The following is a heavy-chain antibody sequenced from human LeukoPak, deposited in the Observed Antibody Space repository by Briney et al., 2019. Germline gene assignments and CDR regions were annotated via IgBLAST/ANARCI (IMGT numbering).Heavy chain of an antibody. V-gene: IGHV3-33*08. CDR2: AWHGGGNK. CDR1: GFNFGDYG. J-gene: IGHJ6*02. D-gene: IGHD2-2*01. Sequence: GGSLRLSCAASGFNFGDYGMHWVRQAPGKGLEWVAVAWHGGGNKYYADSVRGRFTISRDNSKNTLYLQMNSLRAEDTAVYYCARDVVVVPSRYYYYYGMDVWGQGTTVTVSS. CDR3: ARDVVVVPSRYYYYYGMDV.